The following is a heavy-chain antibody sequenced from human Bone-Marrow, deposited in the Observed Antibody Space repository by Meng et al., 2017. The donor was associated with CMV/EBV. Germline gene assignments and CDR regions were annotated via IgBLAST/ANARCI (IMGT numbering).Heavy chain of an antibody. Sequence: ASVKVSCKASGYTFTGYYMHWVRQAPGQGLEWMGWISAYNGNTNYAQKLQGRVTMTTDTSTSTAYMELRSLRSDDTAVYYCARGGAHYYYYYGMDVWGQGTTVTVSS. V-gene: IGHV1-18*04. CDR2: ISAYNGNT. CDR1: GYTFTGYY. CDR3: ARGGAHYYYYYGMDV. J-gene: IGHJ6*02.